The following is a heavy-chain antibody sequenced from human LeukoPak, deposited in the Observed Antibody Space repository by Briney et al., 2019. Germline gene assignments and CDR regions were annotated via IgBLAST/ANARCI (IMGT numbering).Heavy chain of an antibody. D-gene: IGHD6-19*01. CDR3: AKLGGQWLVNFYDY. Sequence: GGTLRLSCAASGFTFSRFGMSWVRQAPGKGLEWVSAISPGGSTYYADSVKGRFTISRDNSKNTLYLQMNSLRAEDTAVYYCAKLGGQWLVNFYDYWGQGTLVTVSS. J-gene: IGHJ4*02. CDR2: ISPGGST. CDR1: GFTFSRFG. V-gene: IGHV3-23*01.